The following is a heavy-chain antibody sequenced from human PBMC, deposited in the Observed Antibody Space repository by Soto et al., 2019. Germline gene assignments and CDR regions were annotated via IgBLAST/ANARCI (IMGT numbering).Heavy chain of an antibody. V-gene: IGHV3-48*02. Sequence: HPGGSLRLSCAASGFTFSSYSMNWVRQAPGKGLEWVSYISSSSSTIYYADSVKGRFTISRDNAKNSLYLQMNSLRDEDTAVYYCARVSIVVVPAAKTRINYYYGMDVWGQGTTATVSS. J-gene: IGHJ6*02. CDR1: GFTFSSYS. CDR3: ARVSIVVVPAAKTRINYYYGMDV. D-gene: IGHD2-2*01. CDR2: ISSSSSTI.